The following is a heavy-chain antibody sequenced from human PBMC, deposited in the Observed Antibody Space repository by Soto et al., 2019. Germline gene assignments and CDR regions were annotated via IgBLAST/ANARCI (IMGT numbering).Heavy chain of an antibody. D-gene: IGHD1-26*01. Sequence: SETLSLTCTVSGGSISSHYWSWVRQAPGKGLEWIGHIYYRGSTNYNPSLRSRSTISVDTSKNQFSLKLNSVTTADTAVYYCARDGREAYGMDVWGRGTKVTVSS. CDR2: IYYRGST. CDR3: ARDGREAYGMDV. V-gene: IGHV4-59*11. J-gene: IGHJ6*02. CDR1: GGSISSHY.